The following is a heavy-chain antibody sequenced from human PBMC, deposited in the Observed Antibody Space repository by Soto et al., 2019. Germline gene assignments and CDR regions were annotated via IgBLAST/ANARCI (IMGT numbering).Heavy chain of an antibody. CDR1: GYTFTSYA. V-gene: IGHV1-3*05. CDR3: ARHGSGWDY. Sequence: QVQLVQSGAEEKKPGASVKVSFKASGYTFTSYAMHWVRQAPGQRLEWMGWINAGNGNTKYSQKFQGRVTITRDTSASTAYMALSSLRSEDTAVYYCARHGSGWDYWGQGTLVTVSS. D-gene: IGHD6-19*01. CDR2: INAGNGNT. J-gene: IGHJ4*02.